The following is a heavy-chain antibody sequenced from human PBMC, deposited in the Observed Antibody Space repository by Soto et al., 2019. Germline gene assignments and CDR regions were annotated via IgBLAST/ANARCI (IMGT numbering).Heavy chain of an antibody. J-gene: IGHJ5*02. Sequence: ASVKVSCKASGSTFTSYGISWVRQAPGQGLEWMGWISAYHGNTNYAQKLQVRATMTTDTSTSTAYMELRSLRSDDTAVYYCARFLHMNPAAPPYNWFDPWGQGTLVTSPQ. D-gene: IGHD2-2*01. CDR1: GSTFTSYG. CDR3: ARFLHMNPAAPPYNWFDP. V-gene: IGHV1-18*04. CDR2: ISAYHGNT.